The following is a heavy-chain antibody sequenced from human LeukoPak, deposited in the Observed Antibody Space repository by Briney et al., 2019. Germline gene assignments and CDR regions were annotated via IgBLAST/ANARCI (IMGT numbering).Heavy chain of an antibody. D-gene: IGHD3-3*01. Sequence: GGSLRLSCAASGFTFSSYSMNWVRQAPGKGLEWVSSISSSSSYIYYADSVKGRFTISRDNAKNSLYLQMNSLRAEDTAVYYCARDDKRGSITIFGVPMFDPWGQGTLVTVSS. CDR3: ARDDKRGSITIFGVPMFDP. CDR2: ISSSSSYI. CDR1: GFTFSSYS. V-gene: IGHV3-21*01. J-gene: IGHJ5*02.